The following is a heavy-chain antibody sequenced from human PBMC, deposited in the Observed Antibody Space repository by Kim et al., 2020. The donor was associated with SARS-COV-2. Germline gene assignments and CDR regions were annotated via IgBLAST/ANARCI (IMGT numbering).Heavy chain of an antibody. CDR3: ARGELPDY. CDR2: INHSGST. D-gene: IGHD1-7*01. CDR1: GGSFSGYY. V-gene: IGHV4-34*01. J-gene: IGHJ4*02. Sequence: SETLSLTCAVYGGSFSGYYWSWIRQPPGKGLEWIGEINHSGSTNYNPSLKSRVTISVDTSKNQFSLKLSSVTAADTAVYYCARGELPDYWGQGTLVTVSS.